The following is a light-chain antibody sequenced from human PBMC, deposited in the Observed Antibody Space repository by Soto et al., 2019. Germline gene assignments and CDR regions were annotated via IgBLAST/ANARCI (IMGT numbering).Light chain of an antibody. Sequence: EIVLTQSPGTLSLSPGERATLSCRASQSVSSSYLAWYQQKPGQARRLLIYGASSRATGIPDRFSGSGSGTDFSLSNSRLEPEDFAVYYCEQYGSSLPFTFGPGTKVDIK. CDR3: EQYGSSLPFT. CDR1: QSVSSSY. CDR2: GAS. J-gene: IGKJ3*01. V-gene: IGKV3-20*01.